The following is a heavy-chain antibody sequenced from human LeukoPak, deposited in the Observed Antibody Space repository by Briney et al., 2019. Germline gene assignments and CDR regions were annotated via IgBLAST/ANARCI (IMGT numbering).Heavy chain of an antibody. Sequence: GRSLRLSCAASGFTFSSYAMHWVRQAPGKGLEWVAVISYDGGNKYYADSVKGRFTISRDNSKNTLHLQMNSLRAEDTAVYYCARVRDDMVYASLIDYWGQGTLVTVSS. J-gene: IGHJ4*02. CDR3: ARVRDDMVYASLIDY. CDR2: ISYDGGNK. CDR1: GFTFSSYA. D-gene: IGHD2-8*01. V-gene: IGHV3-30-3*01.